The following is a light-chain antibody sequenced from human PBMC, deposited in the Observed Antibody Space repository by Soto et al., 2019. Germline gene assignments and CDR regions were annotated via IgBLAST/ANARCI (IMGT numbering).Light chain of an antibody. CDR2: EVS. J-gene: IGLJ2*01. Sequence: QSVLTQPHSASGSPGQSVTISCTGTSSDVGGYNYVSWYQQHPGKAPKLLIYEVSKQHSGVPDRFSGSKSGNTASLTVSGLQAEDEADYYCSSYAGSNNVVFGGGTKLTVL. CDR3: SSYAGSNNVV. CDR1: SSDVGGYNY. V-gene: IGLV2-8*01.